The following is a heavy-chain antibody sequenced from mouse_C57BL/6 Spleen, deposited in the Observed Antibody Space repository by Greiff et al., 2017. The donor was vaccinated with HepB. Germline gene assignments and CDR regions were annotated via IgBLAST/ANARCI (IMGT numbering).Heavy chain of an antibody. CDR2: IDPSDSYT. Sequence: QVQLQQSGAELVMPGASVKLSCKASGYTFTSYWMHWVKQRPGQGLEWIGEIDPSDSYTNYNQKFKGKSTLTVDKSSSTAYMQLSSLTSEDSAVYYCAGGKDAMDYWGQGTSVTVSS. CDR3: AGGKDAMDY. V-gene: IGHV1-69*01. CDR1: GYTFTSYW. D-gene: IGHD1-1*02. J-gene: IGHJ4*01.